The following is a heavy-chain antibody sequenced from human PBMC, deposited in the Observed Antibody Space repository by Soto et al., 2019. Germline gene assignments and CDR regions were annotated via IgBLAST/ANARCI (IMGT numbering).Heavy chain of an antibody. CDR3: ARGPRRYDSSGYYRLYDY. Sequence: QVQLQQWGAGLLKPSETLSLTCAVYGGSFSGYYWSWIRQPPGKGLEWIGEINHSGSTNYNPSLKSRVTVSVDTSKNQFSLKLSSVTAADTAVYYCARGPRRYDSSGYYRLYDYWGQGTLVTVSS. D-gene: IGHD3-22*01. CDR2: INHSGST. V-gene: IGHV4-34*01. CDR1: GGSFSGYY. J-gene: IGHJ4*02.